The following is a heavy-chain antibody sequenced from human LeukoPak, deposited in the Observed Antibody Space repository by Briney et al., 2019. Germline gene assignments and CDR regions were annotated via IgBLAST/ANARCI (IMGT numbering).Heavy chain of an antibody. V-gene: IGHV1-8*01. D-gene: IGHD6-6*01. Sequence: GAPLKVSGKASEYTFTSYDINWLGQATGQGREGMGWMNPNSGNTGYAQKFQGRVTMTRNTSISTAYLELSSLRSEDTAVYYCARGVLAYSSSSWARYYYMDVWGKGPTVTVSS. J-gene: IGHJ6*03. CDR3: ARGVLAYSSSSWARYYYMDV. CDR2: MNPNSGNT. CDR1: EYTFTSYD.